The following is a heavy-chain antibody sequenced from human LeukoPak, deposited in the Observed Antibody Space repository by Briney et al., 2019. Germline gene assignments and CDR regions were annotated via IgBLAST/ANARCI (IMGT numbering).Heavy chain of an antibody. CDR3: ARTLRENDAFDI. J-gene: IGHJ3*02. CDR2: ISSSSSTI. Sequence: SGGSLRLSCAVSGFTFSSNWMNWVRQAPGKGLEWVSYISSSSSTIYYADSVKGRFTISRDNAKNSLYLQMNSLRDEDTAVYYCARTLRENDAFDIWGQGTMVTVSS. CDR1: GFTFSSNW. D-gene: IGHD3-10*01. V-gene: IGHV3-48*02.